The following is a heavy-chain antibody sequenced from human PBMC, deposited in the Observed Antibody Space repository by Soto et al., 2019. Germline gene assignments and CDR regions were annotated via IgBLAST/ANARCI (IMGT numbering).Heavy chain of an antibody. Sequence: QVQLLQSGAEVKKPGASVKISCKASGYNFNNYEINWVRQAPAQGLEWMGWMKGYSGNPLYAQNFQGRLTLTRDTSTYTAYLELTSLAYEDTAIYFCARRRGESYYGLDYWGQGTLVTVSS. V-gene: IGHV1-8*01. CDR3: ARRRGESYYGLDY. CDR1: GYNFNNYE. D-gene: IGHD1-26*01. J-gene: IGHJ4*02. CDR2: MKGYSGNP.